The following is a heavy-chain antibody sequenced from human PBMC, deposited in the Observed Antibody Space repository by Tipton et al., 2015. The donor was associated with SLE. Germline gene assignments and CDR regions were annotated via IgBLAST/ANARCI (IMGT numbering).Heavy chain of an antibody. V-gene: IGHV4-59*01. CDR3: ARVIAVAGTLWFDP. J-gene: IGHJ5*02. Sequence: TLSLTCTVSGGSISSYYWSWIRQPPGKGLEWIGYIYYSGSTNYNPSLKSRVTISVDTSKNQFSLKLSSVTAADTAVYYCARVIAVAGTLWFDPWGQGTLVTVSS. D-gene: IGHD6-19*01. CDR2: IYYSGST. CDR1: GGSISSYY.